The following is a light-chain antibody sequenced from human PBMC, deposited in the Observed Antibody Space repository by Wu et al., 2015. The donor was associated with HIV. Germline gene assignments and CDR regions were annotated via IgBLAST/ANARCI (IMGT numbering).Light chain of an antibody. Sequence: DIQVTQSPSSLSASVGDKVTITCRSSQIISSYLNWYQQKPGKAPRLLMFAASSLQSGVPPRFSGSGSGTDFTLTINNLQPEDFATYYCQHFSDDPLSITFGQGTRLDIK. CDR2: AAS. CDR1: QIISSY. V-gene: IGKV1-39*01. J-gene: IGKJ5*01. CDR3: QHFSDDPLSIT.